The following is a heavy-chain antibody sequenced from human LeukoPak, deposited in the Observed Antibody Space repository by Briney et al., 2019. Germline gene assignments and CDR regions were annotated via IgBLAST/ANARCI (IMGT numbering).Heavy chain of an antibody. J-gene: IGHJ5*02. D-gene: IGHD1-26*01. CDR2: MNPNSGNT. Sequence: ASVKVSCKASGYTFTSYDINWVRQATGQGLEWMGWMNPNSGNTGYAQKFQGRVTMTRNTSISTAYMELSSLRSEDTAVYYCARGDPVGATTRFDPWGQGTLVTVSS. V-gene: IGHV1-8*01. CDR3: ARGDPVGATTRFDP. CDR1: GYTFTSYD.